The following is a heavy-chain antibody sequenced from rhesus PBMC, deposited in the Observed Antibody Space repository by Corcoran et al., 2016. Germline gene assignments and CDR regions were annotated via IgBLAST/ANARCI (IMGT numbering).Heavy chain of an antibody. J-gene: IGHJ4*01. CDR1: GGSISGGYG. Sequence: QVQLQESGPGLLKPSETMSLTCAVSGGSISGGYGWCWIRQPPGQGLEWIGRLDSRSRNTYTNPSINRRATISTDTSKNQCALKLNAVTAADTAVYYCARESFYSGSWYYFDYWGQGVLVTVSS. V-gene: IGHV4S7*01. CDR2: LDSRSRNT. CDR3: ARESFYSGSWYYFDY. D-gene: IGHD6-25*01.